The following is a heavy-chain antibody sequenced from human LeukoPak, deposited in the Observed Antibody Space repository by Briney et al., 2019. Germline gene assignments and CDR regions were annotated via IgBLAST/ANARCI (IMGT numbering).Heavy chain of an antibody. V-gene: IGHV3-21*01. J-gene: IGHJ4*02. Sequence: GGSLRLSCAASGFTFSSYEMNWVRQAPGKGLEWVSSISSSSSYIYYADSVKGRFTISRDNAKNSLYLQMNSLRAEDTAVYYCARGSKYYDILTGYQTRGDSDYWGQGTLVTVSS. CDR2: ISSSSSYI. D-gene: IGHD3-9*01. CDR1: GFTFSSYE. CDR3: ARGSKYYDILTGYQTRGDSDY.